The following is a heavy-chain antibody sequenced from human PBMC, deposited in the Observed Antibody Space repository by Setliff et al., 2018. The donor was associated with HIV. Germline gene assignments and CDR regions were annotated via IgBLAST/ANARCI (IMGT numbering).Heavy chain of an antibody. CDR2: VNANDGST. CDR3: ARKHATLPFDY. J-gene: IGHJ4*02. CDR1: HFTFTNYG. V-gene: IGHV1-18*01. D-gene: IGHD1-26*01. Sequence: ASVKVSCKGLHFTFTNYGITWVRQAPGQGLEWMGWVNANDGSTSYALKLQGRVTLTRDTSTSTAYMELRSLTSDDAGVYYCARKHATLPFDYWGQGTLVTVSS.